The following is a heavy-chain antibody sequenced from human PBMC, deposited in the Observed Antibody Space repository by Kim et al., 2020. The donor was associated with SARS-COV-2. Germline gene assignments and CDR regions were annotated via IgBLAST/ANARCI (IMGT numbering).Heavy chain of an antibody. V-gene: IGHV1-2*06. CDR3: ARGQETGGGWFDP. CDR1: GYTFTGYY. Sequence: ASVKVSCKASGYTFTGYYMHWVRQAPGQGLEWMGRINPNSGGTNYAQKFQGRVTMTRDTSISTAYMELSRLRSDDTAVYYCARGQETGGGWFDPWGQGTLVTVSS. J-gene: IGHJ5*02. D-gene: IGHD3-16*01. CDR2: INPNSGGT.